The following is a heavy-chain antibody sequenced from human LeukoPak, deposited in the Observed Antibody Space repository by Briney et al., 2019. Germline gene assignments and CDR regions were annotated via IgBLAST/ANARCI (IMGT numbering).Heavy chain of an antibody. V-gene: IGHV3-23*01. CDR1: GFTFSSYA. CDR2: ISGSGGST. CDR3: AKVHYDYVWGSYRPLYYYGMDV. D-gene: IGHD3-16*02. J-gene: IGHJ6*02. Sequence: GGSLRLSCAASGFTFSSYAMSWVRQAPGKGLEWVSAISGSGGSTCYADSVKGRFTISRDNSKNTLYLQMNSLRAEDTAVYYCAKVHYDYVWGSYRPLYYYGMDVWGQGTAVTVSS.